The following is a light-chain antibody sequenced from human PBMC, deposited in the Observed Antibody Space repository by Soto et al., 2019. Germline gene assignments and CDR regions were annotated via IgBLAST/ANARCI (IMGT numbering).Light chain of an antibody. CDR3: NSYADTNNLV. CDR2: EVN. CDR1: SSDIGGYNF. V-gene: IGLV2-8*01. J-gene: IGLJ2*01. Sequence: QSVLTQPPSASGSPGQSVTISCTGTSSDIGGYNFDSWYQQHPGKAPKLMIDEVNKRPSGVPDRFSVSKSGNTASLTVSGLQAEDEADYYCNSYADTNNLVFGGGTKVTVL.